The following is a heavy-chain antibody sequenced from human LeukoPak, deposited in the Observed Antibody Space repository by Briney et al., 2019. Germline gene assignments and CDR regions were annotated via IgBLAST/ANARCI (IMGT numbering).Heavy chain of an antibody. CDR3: ARDRCSSTSCFYDF. CDR1: GFTFSHYW. V-gene: IGHV3-7*01. J-gene: IGHJ4*02. CDR2: IKQDGSEE. Sequence: PGGSLRLSCAASGFTFSHYWMTWVRQAPGKGLEWVANIKQDGSEEFYVDSVKGRFTVSRDNAKNSLYLQMNSLRAEDTAVYYCARDRCSSTSCFYDFWGQGTLVTVSS. D-gene: IGHD2-2*01.